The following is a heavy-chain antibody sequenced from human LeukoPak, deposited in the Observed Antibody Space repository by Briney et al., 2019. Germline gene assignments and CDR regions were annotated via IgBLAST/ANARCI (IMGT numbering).Heavy chain of an antibody. CDR1: GYTFTSYG. V-gene: IGHV1-18*01. J-gene: IGHJ6*03. Sequence: ASVKVSCKASGYTFTSYGISWVRQAPGQGLEWMGWISAYNGNTNYAQKLQGRVTMTTDTSTSTAYMELRSLRSDDTAVYYCARVGSLWGSYFRYYYMDVWGKGTTVTVSS. CDR3: ARVGSLWGSYFRYYYMDV. D-gene: IGHD3-16*01. CDR2: ISAYNGNT.